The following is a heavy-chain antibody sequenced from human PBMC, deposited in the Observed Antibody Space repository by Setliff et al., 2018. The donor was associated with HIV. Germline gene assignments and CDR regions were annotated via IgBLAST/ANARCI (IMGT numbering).Heavy chain of an antibody. CDR1: GYSIRSGYY. V-gene: IGHV4-38-2*01. D-gene: IGHD6-19*01. J-gene: IGHJ4*02. CDR2: LYPDGNT. Sequence: SETLSLTCAVSGYSIRSGYYWGWIRQPPGKGLEWIGSLYPDGNTYYNPSLKSRVTISTYTSKNEFSLKLTSVTAADTAVYYCARRLNSGWYFVLGYSDYWGPGTLVTVSS. CDR3: ARRLNSGWYFVLGYSDY.